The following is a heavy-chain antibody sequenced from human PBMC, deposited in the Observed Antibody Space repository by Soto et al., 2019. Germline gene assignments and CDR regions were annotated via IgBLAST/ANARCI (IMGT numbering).Heavy chain of an antibody. CDR2: IDPNSGGT. D-gene: IGHD4-4*01. J-gene: IGHJ4*02. CDR1: GYTFTGYY. Sequence: ASVKVSCKASGYTFTGYYMHWVRQAPGQGLEWMGWIDPNSGGTNYAQKFQGWVTMTRDTSISTAYMELSRLRSDDTAVYYCARAGPRMTTVPFDYWGLGTLVTVSS. V-gene: IGHV1-2*04. CDR3: ARAGPRMTTVPFDY.